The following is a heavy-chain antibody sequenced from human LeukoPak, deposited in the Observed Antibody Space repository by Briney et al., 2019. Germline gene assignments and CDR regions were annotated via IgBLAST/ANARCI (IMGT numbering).Heavy chain of an antibody. D-gene: IGHD3-10*02. V-gene: IGHV3-20*04. CDR3: AELGITMIGGV. CDR1: GFTFSSYT. J-gene: IGHJ6*04. Sequence: GGSLRLSCAASGFTFSSYTMNWVRQAPGKGLEWVSGINWNGGSTGYADSVKGRFTISRDNAKNSLYLQMNSLRAEDTAVYYCAELGITMIGGVWGKGTTVTISS. CDR2: INWNGGST.